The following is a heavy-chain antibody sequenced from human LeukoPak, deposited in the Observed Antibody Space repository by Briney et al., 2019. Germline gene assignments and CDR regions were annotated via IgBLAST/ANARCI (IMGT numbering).Heavy chain of an antibody. D-gene: IGHD3-9*01. J-gene: IGHJ4*02. CDR1: GFTFSSYW. CDR3: ARDEGERYFDWLPYYFDY. Sequence: PGGSLRLSCAASGFTFSSYWMSWVRQAPGKGLEWVANIKQDGSEKYYVDSVKGRFTISRDNAKNSLYLQMNSLRAEDTAVYYCARDEGERYFDWLPYYFDYWGQGTLVTVSS. CDR2: IKQDGSEK. V-gene: IGHV3-7*01.